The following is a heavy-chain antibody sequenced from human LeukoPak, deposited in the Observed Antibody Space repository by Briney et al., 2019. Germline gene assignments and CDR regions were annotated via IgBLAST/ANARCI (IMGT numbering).Heavy chain of an antibody. D-gene: IGHD3-10*01. CDR2: IYYSGRT. CDR3: ASSPVWSGDPMGYFDY. CDR1: GGSIISFY. J-gene: IGHJ4*02. Sequence: PSETLSLTCTVSGGSIISFYWSWVRQPPGKGLEWIGYIYYSGRTNYSPSLKSRVTMSVDTSKNQFSLKLSSVTAADTAVYYCASSPVWSGDPMGYFDYWGQGTLVTVS. V-gene: IGHV4-59*01.